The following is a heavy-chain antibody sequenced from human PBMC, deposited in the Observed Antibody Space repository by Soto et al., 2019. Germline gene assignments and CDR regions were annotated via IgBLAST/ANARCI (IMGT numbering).Heavy chain of an antibody. Sequence: EVQLVETGGGLIQPGGSLRLSCAASGFTVSSNYMSWVRQAPGKGLEWVSVIYSGGSTYYADSVKGRFTISRDNSKNTLYLQMNSLRAEDTAVYYCARDRGVAATPGRELYYYYGMDVWGQGTTVTVSS. J-gene: IGHJ6*02. V-gene: IGHV3-53*02. CDR1: GFTVSSNY. CDR3: ARDRGVAATPGRELYYYYGMDV. D-gene: IGHD2-15*01. CDR2: IYSGGST.